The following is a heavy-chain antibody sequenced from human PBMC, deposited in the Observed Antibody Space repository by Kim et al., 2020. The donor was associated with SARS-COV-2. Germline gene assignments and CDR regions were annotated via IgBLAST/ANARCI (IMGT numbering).Heavy chain of an antibody. CDR2: IYYSGST. J-gene: IGHJ3*02. CDR1: GGSISSSSYY. V-gene: IGHV4-39*01. D-gene: IGHD3-22*01. CDR3: ARADHRGVVGPPRDDAFDI. Sequence: SETLSLTCTVSGGSISSSSYYWGWIRQPPGKGLEWIGSIYYSGSTYYNPSLKSRVTISVDTSKNQFSLKLSSVTAADTAVYYCARADHRGVVGPPRDDAFDIWGQGKMVTVSS.